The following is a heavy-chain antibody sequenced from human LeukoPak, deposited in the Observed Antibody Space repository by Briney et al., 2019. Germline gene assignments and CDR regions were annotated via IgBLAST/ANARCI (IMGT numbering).Heavy chain of an antibody. CDR3: ARGFCTNGACYLFDC. J-gene: IGHJ4*02. Sequence: GGSLRLSCAASGFTFDDYGMSWVRQAPGKGLEWVSGINWNGGSTGYADSVKGRFTISRDNAKNSLYLQMNSLRVEDTALYYCARGFCTNGACYLFDCWGQGTLVTVSS. CDR2: INWNGGST. CDR1: GFTFDDYG. V-gene: IGHV3-20*04. D-gene: IGHD2-8*01.